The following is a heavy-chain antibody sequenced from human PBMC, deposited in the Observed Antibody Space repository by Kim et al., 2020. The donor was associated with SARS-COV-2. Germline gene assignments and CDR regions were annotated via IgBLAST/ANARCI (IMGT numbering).Heavy chain of an antibody. CDR3: ARYRGHSYGMDA. Sequence: GGSLRLSCVASGFTFSAYNMNWVRQAPGKGLEWVSSISSSGNYIHYADSVKGRFTISRDYARNSLSLQMHSLRVEDTAVYYCARYRGHSYGMDAWGQGTT. D-gene: IGHD3-10*01. CDR1: GFTFSAYN. J-gene: IGHJ6*02. V-gene: IGHV3-21*01. CDR2: ISSSGNYI.